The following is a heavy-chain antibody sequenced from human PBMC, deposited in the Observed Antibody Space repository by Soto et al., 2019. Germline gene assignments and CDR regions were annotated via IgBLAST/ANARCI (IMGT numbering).Heavy chain of an antibody. CDR2: INGDNGKT. J-gene: IGHJ5*02. Sequence: QVHLVQSGAEVKKHGASVKVSCKDSGYTFSSYGITWVRQAPGPGLEWMGWINGDNGKTIYRQKHQGRVTMTTDTSTRTAYKEVRSLRSDHTAVYYCARDLAWGSGRDVVSVDWLDPWGQGTLVTVSS. CDR3: ARDLAWGSGRDVVSVDWLDP. CDR1: GYTFSSYG. V-gene: IGHV1-18*01. D-gene: IGHD3-10*01.